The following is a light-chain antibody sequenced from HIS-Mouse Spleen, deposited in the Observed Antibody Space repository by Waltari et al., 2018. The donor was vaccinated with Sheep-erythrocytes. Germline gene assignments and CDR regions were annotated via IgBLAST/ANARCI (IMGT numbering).Light chain of an antibody. CDR2: GNS. V-gene: IGLV1-40*01. CDR3: QSYDSSLSGYVV. CDR1: SSNIRAGYD. J-gene: IGLJ2*01. Sequence: QSVLTQPPSVSGAPGQRVTISCTGSSSNIRAGYDVHWYQQLPGTAPKPLRYGNSNRPSGVPDRFSGSKSGTSASLAITGLQAEDEADYYCQSYDSSLSGYVVFGGGTKLTVL.